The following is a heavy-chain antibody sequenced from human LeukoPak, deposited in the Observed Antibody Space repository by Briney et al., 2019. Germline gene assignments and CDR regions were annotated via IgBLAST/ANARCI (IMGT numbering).Heavy chain of an antibody. V-gene: IGHV1-2*06. CDR3: AREARNYYDSSGLRAFDI. Sequence: ASAKVSCKASGYTLTGYYMHWVRQAPGQGLEWMGRINPNSGGTNYAQKFQGRVTMTRDTSISTAYMELSRLRSDDTAVYYCAREARNYYDSSGLRAFDIWGQGTMVTVSS. J-gene: IGHJ3*02. CDR1: GYTLTGYY. D-gene: IGHD3-22*01. CDR2: INPNSGGT.